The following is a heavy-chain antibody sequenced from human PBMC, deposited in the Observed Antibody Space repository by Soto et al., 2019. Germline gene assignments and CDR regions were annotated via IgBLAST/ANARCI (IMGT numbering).Heavy chain of an antibody. V-gene: IGHV3-74*01. D-gene: IGHD4-17*01. CDR2: INSDGSST. Sequence: EVQLVESGGGLVQPGGSLRLSCAASGFTYSSYWMHWVRQAPGKGLVWVSRINSDGSSTSYADSVKGRFTISRDNAKNTLYLQMNSLRAEDTAVYYCARGSYYGGNSGLDYWGQGTLVTVSS. CDR3: ARGSYYGGNSGLDY. J-gene: IGHJ4*02. CDR1: GFTYSSYW.